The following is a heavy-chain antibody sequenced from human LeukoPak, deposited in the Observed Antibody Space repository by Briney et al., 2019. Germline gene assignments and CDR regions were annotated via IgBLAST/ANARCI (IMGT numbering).Heavy chain of an antibody. D-gene: IGHD2-2*01. CDR3: ARDGPAYTSRWYDYYYGLDV. V-gene: IGHV4-59*01. CDR1: GDSIGSYF. Sequence: SETLSLTCTVSGDSIGSYFWSWIRQSPGKGLEWIGHIYHSGSTNYNPSLKSRVTISVDTSKNQFSLRLTSVTSADTAVYYCARDGPAYTSRWYDYYYGLDVWGPGTTVTVSS. J-gene: IGHJ6*02. CDR2: IYHSGST.